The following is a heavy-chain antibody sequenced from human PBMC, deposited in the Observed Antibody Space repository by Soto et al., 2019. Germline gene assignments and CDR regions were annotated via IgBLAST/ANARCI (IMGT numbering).Heavy chain of an antibody. CDR3: ARDPGIVVVPAAIADAFDI. D-gene: IGHD2-2*01. V-gene: IGHV3-33*01. J-gene: IGHJ3*02. Sequence: GESLRLSCAASGFTFSSYGMHWVRQAPGKGLEWVAVIWYDGSNKYYADSVKGRFTISRDNSKNTLYLQMNSLSAEDTAVYYCARDPGIVVVPAAIADAFDIWGQGTMVTVSS. CDR1: GFTFSSYG. CDR2: IWYDGSNK.